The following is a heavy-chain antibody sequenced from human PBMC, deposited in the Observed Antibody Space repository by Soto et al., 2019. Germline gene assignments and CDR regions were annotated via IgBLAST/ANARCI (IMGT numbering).Heavy chain of an antibody. J-gene: IGHJ5*02. CDR3: AHRAFMTLHNWFDP. CDR1: GFSLSTSGVG. CDR2: LYWDDDK. V-gene: IGHV2-5*02. D-gene: IGHD2-21*02. Sequence: QITLKESGPTLVKPTQTLTLTCTFSGFSLSTSGVGVGWIRQPPGKALEWLAVLYWDDDKRYSPSLKSRLTITKDTSKNQVVLTRTNMYPVDTATYYCAHRAFMTLHNWFDPWGQGTLVTVSS.